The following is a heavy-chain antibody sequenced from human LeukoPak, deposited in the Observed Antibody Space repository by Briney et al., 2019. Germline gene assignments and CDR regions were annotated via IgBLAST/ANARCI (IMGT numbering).Heavy chain of an antibody. J-gene: IGHJ6*02. CDR2: ISGSGSST. CDR1: GFTFSSYA. V-gene: IGHV3-23*01. CDR3: ARQKWEQQGRDYYFYGLDV. Sequence: QAGGSLRLSCAASGFTFSSYAMSWVRQAPGKGLEWVSAISGSGSSTYYADSVKGRFTISRDNSKSTLYLQMNSLRAEDTAVYYCARQKWEQQGRDYYFYGLDVWGPGTTVIVSS. D-gene: IGHD1-26*01.